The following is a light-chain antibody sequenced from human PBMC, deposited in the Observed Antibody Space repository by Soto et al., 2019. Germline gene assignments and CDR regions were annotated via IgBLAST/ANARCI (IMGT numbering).Light chain of an antibody. CDR3: QQYNNWPRT. V-gene: IGKV3-20*01. J-gene: IGKJ1*01. Sequence: EIVFSQSPGTLSLSPGERATLSCRGSQSVISTYLAWYQQKPGQAPRLLIYGASSRATGIPDRFSGSGSGTDFTLTISSLQSEDFAVYYCQQYNNWPRTFGQGTNVDIK. CDR2: GAS. CDR1: QSVISTY.